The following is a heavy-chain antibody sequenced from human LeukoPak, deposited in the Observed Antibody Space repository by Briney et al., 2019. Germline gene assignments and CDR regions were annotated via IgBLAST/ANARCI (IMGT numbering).Heavy chain of an antibody. V-gene: IGHV3-48*03. D-gene: IGHD1-26*01. Sequence: PGGSLRLSCAASGFSFSSYEMNWVRQAPGKGLEWVSYISSSGSTIYYADSVKGRFTISRDNAKNSLYLQMNSLRAEDTAVYFCAKSQDGGRLFHFDYWGQGTLVTVSS. CDR2: ISSSGSTI. CDR3: AKSQDGGRLFHFDY. CDR1: GFSFSSYE. J-gene: IGHJ4*02.